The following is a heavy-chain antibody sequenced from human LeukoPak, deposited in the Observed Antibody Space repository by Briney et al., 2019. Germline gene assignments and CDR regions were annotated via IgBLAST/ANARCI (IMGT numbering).Heavy chain of an antibody. CDR2: IKKDGSEK. V-gene: IGHV3-7*01. Sequence: GGSLRLSCAASGFTFSSYWMSWVRQAPGKGLEWVANIKKDGSEKYYVDSVQGRFTISRDNAKKSLYLQMNSLRAKDTAVYYCASIPDYGDYVSREWGQGTLVTVSS. CDR3: ASIPDYGDYVSRE. D-gene: IGHD4-17*01. CDR1: GFTFSSYW. J-gene: IGHJ4*02.